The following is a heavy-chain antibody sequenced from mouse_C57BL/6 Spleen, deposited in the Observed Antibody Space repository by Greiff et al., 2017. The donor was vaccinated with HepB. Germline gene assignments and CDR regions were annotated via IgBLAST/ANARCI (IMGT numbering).Heavy chain of an antibody. V-gene: IGHV1-18*01. D-gene: IGHD1-1*01. CDR3: ARGVITTVVADALDY. CDR1: GYTFTDYN. J-gene: IGHJ4*01. CDR2: INPNNGGT. Sequence: VQLKESGPELVKPGASVKISCKASGYTFTDYNMDWVKQSHGKSLEWIGDINPNNGGTNYNQKFKGKATLTVDKSSSTAYMELRSLTSEDTAVYYYARGVITTVVADALDYWGQGTSVTVSS.